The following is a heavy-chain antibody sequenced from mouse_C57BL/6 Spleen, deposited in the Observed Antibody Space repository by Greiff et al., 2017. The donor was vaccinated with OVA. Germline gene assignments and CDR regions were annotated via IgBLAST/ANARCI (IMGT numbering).Heavy chain of an antibody. CDR3: ARHYDYDGYAMDY. V-gene: IGHV5-12*01. Sequence: EVKLVESGGGLVQPGGSLKLSCAASGFTFSDYYMYWVRQTPEKRLEWVAYISNGGGSTYYPDTVKGRFTISRDNAKNTLYLQMSRLKSEDTAMYYCARHYDYDGYAMDYWGQGTSVTVSS. D-gene: IGHD2-4*01. CDR2: ISNGGGST. J-gene: IGHJ4*01. CDR1: GFTFSDYY.